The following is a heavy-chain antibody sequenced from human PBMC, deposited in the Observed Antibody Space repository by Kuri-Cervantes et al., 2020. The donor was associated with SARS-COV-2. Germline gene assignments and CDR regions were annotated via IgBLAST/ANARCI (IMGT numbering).Heavy chain of an antibody. Sequence: SVTVSCKASGCTFSSAIISWVRQAPGQGLEWMGGIMPALGMPNYAQKFRDRVTITADTTTATAFLELSGLKSEDTALNYCASDGVSGSLPLDFWGQGTLVTVSS. CDR2: IMPALGMP. V-gene: IGHV1-69*10. CDR1: GCTFSSAI. J-gene: IGHJ4*02. D-gene: IGHD6-19*01. CDR3: ASDGVSGSLPLDF.